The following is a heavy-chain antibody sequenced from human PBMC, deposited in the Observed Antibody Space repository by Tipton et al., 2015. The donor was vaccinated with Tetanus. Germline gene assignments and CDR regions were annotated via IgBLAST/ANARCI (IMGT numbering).Heavy chain of an antibody. Sequence: TLSLTCTVSGDSISGGSYYWAWIRQPPGKGLEWIGYIYHTGSTYYNPALQSRVIMSVDMSKNQFSLRLKSVTAADTAVYFCARAGKVHTFDHWGQGILVTVSS. V-gene: IGHV4-30-2*01. CDR1: GDSISGGSYY. CDR2: IYHTGST. CDR3: ARAGKVHTFDH. J-gene: IGHJ4*02.